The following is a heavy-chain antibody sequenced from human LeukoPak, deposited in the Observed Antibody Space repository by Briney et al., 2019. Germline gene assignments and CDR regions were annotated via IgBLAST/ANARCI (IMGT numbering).Heavy chain of an antibody. Sequence: TLSLTCTVSGGSISSGGYYWSWIRQHPGKGLEWIGYIYYSGSTYYNPSLKSRVTISVDTSKNQFSLKLSSVTAADTAVYYCARVSPDCSGGSCYPRHFDYWGQGTLVTVSS. D-gene: IGHD2-15*01. CDR1: GGSISSGGYY. V-gene: IGHV4-31*03. CDR3: ARVSPDCSGGSCYPRHFDY. J-gene: IGHJ4*02. CDR2: IYYSGST.